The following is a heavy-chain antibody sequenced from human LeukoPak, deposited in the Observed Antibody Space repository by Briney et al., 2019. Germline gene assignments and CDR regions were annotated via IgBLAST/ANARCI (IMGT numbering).Heavy chain of an antibody. V-gene: IGHV3-23*01. CDR3: AKEKGFSYGTPLDY. D-gene: IGHD5-18*01. CDR1: GFTFITYA. Sequence: GGSLRLSCAASGFTFITYAMSWVRQAPGKGLEWVSHISGSAGVTHYADSVKGRFTISRDNSKNTLYLQINSLRAEDTALYYCAKEKGFSYGTPLDYWGQGTLVTVSS. J-gene: IGHJ4*02. CDR2: ISGSAGVT.